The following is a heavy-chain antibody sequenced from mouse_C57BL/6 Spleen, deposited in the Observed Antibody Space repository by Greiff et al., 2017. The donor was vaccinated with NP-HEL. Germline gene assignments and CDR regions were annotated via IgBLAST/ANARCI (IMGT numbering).Heavy chain of an antibody. Sequence: QVQLKQSGAELARPGASVKMSCKASGYTFTSYTMHWVKQRPGQGLEWIGYINPSSGYTKYNQKFKDKATLTADKSSSTAYMQLSSLTSEDSAVYYCARKDYYGSSCFDVWGTGTTVTVSS. D-gene: IGHD1-1*01. V-gene: IGHV1-4*01. CDR3: ARKDYYGSSCFDV. J-gene: IGHJ1*03. CDR1: GYTFTSYT. CDR2: INPSSGYT.